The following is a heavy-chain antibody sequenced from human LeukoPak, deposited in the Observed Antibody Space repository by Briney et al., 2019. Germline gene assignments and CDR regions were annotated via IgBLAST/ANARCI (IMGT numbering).Heavy chain of an antibody. CDR2: IYSGGST. CDR1: GFSVSSNY. CDR3: ARGLTNDY. V-gene: IGHV3-66*01. D-gene: IGHD2-2*01. J-gene: IGHJ4*02. Sequence: PGGSLRLSCVVSGFSVSSNYMTWVRQAPGKGLEWVSVIYSGGSTYYADSVKGRFTISRDNSKNTLYLQMNSLRDEDTAVYYCARGLTNDYWGQGTLVTVSS.